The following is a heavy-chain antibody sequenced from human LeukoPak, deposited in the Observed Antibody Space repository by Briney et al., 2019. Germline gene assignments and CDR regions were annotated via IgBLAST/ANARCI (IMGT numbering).Heavy chain of an antibody. D-gene: IGHD4-11*01. CDR3: DLPTNFDY. CDR1: GFTFSSYA. CDR2: IRYDGSNK. Sequence: GGSLRLSCAASGFTFSSYAMHWVRQAPGKGLEWVAFIRYDGSNKYYADSVKGRFTISRDNSKNTLHLQMNSLRAEDTAVYYCDLPTNFDYWGQGTLVTVSS. J-gene: IGHJ4*02. V-gene: IGHV3-30*02.